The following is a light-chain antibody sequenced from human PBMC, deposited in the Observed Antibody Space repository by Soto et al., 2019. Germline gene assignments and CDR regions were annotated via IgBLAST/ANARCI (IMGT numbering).Light chain of an antibody. CDR2: WAS. V-gene: IGKV4-1*01. CDR1: QSVLHSSNNKNY. Sequence: DIVMTQSPDSLAVSLGERATINCKSSQSVLHSSNNKNYLAWYQQKSRQPPKLLIYWASTRESGVPDRFSGSGSGTDFTLTISSLQAEDVAVYYCQQYYRTLYTVGQGTKLEIK. J-gene: IGKJ2*01. CDR3: QQYYRTLYT.